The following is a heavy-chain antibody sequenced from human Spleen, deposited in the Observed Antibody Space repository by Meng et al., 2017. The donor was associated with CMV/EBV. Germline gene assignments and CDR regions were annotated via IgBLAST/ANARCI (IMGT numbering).Heavy chain of an antibody. CDR3: ARIYYYGSGSYHKNAFDI. D-gene: IGHD3-10*01. J-gene: IGHJ3*02. V-gene: IGHV3-66*02. Sequence: GESLKISCAASGFTVNTNYMSWVRQAPGRGLEWVSVIYSDGTTYYADSVKGRFTISRDNSKNTLYLQVNTLRLEDTAVYYCARIYYYGSGSYHKNAFDIWGQGTMVTVSS. CDR2: IYSDGTT. CDR1: GFTVNTNY.